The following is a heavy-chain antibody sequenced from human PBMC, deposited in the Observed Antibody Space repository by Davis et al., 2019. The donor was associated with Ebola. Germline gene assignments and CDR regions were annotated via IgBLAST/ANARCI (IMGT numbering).Heavy chain of an antibody. Sequence: ESLKISCKGSGYSFTSSWIGWVRQMPGKGLEWMGIIYPGDSDTRYSPSFQGQVTISADKSISTAYLQWTSLKASDTAMYYCARRGGYAYSLVDYWGQGTLVTVSS. J-gene: IGHJ4*02. CDR1: GYSFTSSW. CDR2: IYPGDSDT. D-gene: IGHD5-12*01. CDR3: ARRGGYAYSLVDY. V-gene: IGHV5-51*01.